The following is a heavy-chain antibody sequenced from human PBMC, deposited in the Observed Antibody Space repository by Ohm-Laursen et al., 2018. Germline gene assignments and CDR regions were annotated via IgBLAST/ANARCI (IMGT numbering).Heavy chain of an antibody. CDR1: GGSISSRSYY. Sequence: SDTLSLTCTVSGGSISSRSYYWGWIRQPPGKGLEWIGSIYYSGSTYYNPSLKSRVSISVDTSKNQFSLKLSSVTAADTAVYYCARFPYDYDNSGYYYYFDYWGQGTLVTVSS. D-gene: IGHD3-22*01. J-gene: IGHJ4*02. V-gene: IGHV4-39*01. CDR2: IYYSGST. CDR3: ARFPYDYDNSGYYYYFDY.